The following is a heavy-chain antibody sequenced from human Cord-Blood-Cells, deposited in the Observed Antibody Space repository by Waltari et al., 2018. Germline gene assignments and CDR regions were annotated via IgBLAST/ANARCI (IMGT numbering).Heavy chain of an antibody. V-gene: IGHV1-2*04. Sequence: QVQLVQSGAEVKKPGASVKVSCKASGYTFTGYYLHWVRPAPGQGLEWIVWINPKSGGTNYAQKVQGWVTRTRDTSISAAYMELSRLRSDDTAVYYCARVVAAAGTYYFDYWGQGTLVTVSS. CDR1: GYTFTGYY. J-gene: IGHJ4*02. CDR3: ARVVAAAGTYYFDY. D-gene: IGHD6-13*01. CDR2: INPKSGGT.